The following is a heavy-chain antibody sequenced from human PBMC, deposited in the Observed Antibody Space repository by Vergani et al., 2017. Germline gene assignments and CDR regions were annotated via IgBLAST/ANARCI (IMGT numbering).Heavy chain of an antibody. Sequence: QVQLVQSGAEVGKPGASAKISCKAYGYTFTGYYIHWVRQAPEQGLEWVGVISPDGFSTFYAQKFQGRVTMTRDTSTSTVYVELTSLRSDDTAVYYCAREPPLTGFFDYWGQGTLVTVSS. CDR3: AREPPLTGFFDY. D-gene: IGHD3-9*01. CDR2: ISPDGFST. J-gene: IGHJ4*02. CDR1: GYTFTGYY. V-gene: IGHV1-46*03.